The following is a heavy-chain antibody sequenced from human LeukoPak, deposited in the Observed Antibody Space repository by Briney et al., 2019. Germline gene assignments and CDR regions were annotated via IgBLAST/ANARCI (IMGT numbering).Heavy chain of an antibody. D-gene: IGHD2-2*01. J-gene: IGHJ6*03. Sequence: ASVKVSCKASGYTFTGYYMHWVRQAPGQGLEWMGWINPNSGGTNYAQKFQGRVTMTRDTSISTAYMELSRLRSDDTAVYYCARGGCSSTSCPNYYYYYMDVWGKGTTVTVSS. CDR1: GYTFTGYY. V-gene: IGHV1-2*02. CDR2: INPNSGGT. CDR3: ARGGCSSTSCPNYYYYYMDV.